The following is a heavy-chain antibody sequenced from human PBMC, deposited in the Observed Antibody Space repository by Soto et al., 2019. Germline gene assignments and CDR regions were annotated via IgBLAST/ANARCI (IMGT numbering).Heavy chain of an antibody. V-gene: IGHV3-30-3*01. CDR1: GFTFSSYA. D-gene: IGHD6-25*01. Sequence: GGSLRLSCAASGFTFSSYAMHWVRQAPGKGLEWVAVISYDGSNKYYADSVKGRFTISRDNSKNTLYLQMNSLRAEDTAVYYCARESLPGSLYGMDVWGQGTTVTVSS. J-gene: IGHJ6*02. CDR3: ARESLPGSLYGMDV. CDR2: ISYDGSNK.